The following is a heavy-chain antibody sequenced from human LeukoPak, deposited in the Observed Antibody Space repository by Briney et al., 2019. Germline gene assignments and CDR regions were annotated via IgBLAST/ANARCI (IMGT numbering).Heavy chain of an antibody. CDR3: ASLQVVVPAATPHDAFDI. CDR2: IKEDGSSQ. Sequence: GGSLRLSCVASGFTFSHSWMTWVRQAPGKGLEWVGHIKEDGSSQNYADSVKGRFTISRDNAKSSLHLQMNGLRAEDTAVYYCASLQVVVPAATPHDAFDIWGQGTMVTVSS. CDR1: GFTFSHSW. D-gene: IGHD2-2*01. V-gene: IGHV3-7*01. J-gene: IGHJ3*02.